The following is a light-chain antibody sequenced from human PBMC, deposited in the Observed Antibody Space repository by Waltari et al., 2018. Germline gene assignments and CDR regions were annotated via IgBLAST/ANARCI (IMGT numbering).Light chain of an antibody. CDR1: SSNFGAAHD. Sequence: SVPTQPPSVSGAPGQRVTTSCTGSSSNFGAAHDVQWYQHLPGTAPKLLISGNTNRPSGVPDRFSGSKPGTSGCPAITGLQSEDEADYYCQSYDSSLGGSAFGGGTKLTVL. CDR3: QSYDSSLGGSA. J-gene: IGLJ2*01. CDR2: GNT. V-gene: IGLV1-40*01.